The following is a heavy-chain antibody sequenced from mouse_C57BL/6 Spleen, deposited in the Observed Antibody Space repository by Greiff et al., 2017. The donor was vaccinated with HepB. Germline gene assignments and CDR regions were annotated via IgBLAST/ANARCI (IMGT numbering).Heavy chain of an antibody. CDR3: ARQGYGSSYSFDY. D-gene: IGHD1-1*01. V-gene: IGHV5-17*01. Sequence: EVKLMESGGGLVKPGGSLKLSCAASGFTFSDYGMHWVRQAPEKGLEWVAYISSGSSTIYYADTVKGRFTISRDNAKNTLFLQMTSLRSEDTAMYYCARQGYGSSYSFDYWGQGTTLTVSS. CDR2: ISSGSSTI. CDR1: GFTFSDYG. J-gene: IGHJ2*01.